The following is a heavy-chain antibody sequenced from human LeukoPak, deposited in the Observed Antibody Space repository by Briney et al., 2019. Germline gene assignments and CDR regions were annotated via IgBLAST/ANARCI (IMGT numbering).Heavy chain of an antibody. V-gene: IGHV3-30*18. CDR1: GFTFSSYG. Sequence: GGSLRLSCAASGFTFSSYGMHWVRQAPGKGLEWVAVISYDGSNKYYADSVKGRFTISRDNSKNTLYLQMNSLRAEDTAVYYCAKVGDSSGYYLGYYYYYYMDVWGKGTTVTVSS. J-gene: IGHJ6*03. D-gene: IGHD3-22*01. CDR2: ISYDGSNK. CDR3: AKVGDSSGYYLGYYYYYYMDV.